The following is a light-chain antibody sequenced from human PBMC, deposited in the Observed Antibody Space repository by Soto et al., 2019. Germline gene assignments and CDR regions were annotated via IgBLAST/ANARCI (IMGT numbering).Light chain of an antibody. CDR2: EVS. V-gene: IGLV2-8*01. Sequence: QSVLAQPPSASGSPGQSVTISCTGTSSDVGGYNYVSWYQQHPGKAPKLMIYEVSKQPSGVPDRFSGSKSGNTASLTVSGLQAEDEADYYCSSYAGSNWWVFGTGTKVTVL. CDR1: SSDVGGYNY. CDR3: SSYAGSNWWV. J-gene: IGLJ1*01.